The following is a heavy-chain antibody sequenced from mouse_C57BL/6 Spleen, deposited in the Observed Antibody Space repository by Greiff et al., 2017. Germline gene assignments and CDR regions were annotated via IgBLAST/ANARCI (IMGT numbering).Heavy chain of an antibody. D-gene: IGHD1-1*01. J-gene: IGHJ1*03. CDR1: GYTFTDYN. Sequence: VQLKESGPELVKPGASVKMSCKASGYTFTDYNMHWVKQSHGKSLEWIGYINPNNGGTSYNQKFKGKATLTVNKSSSTAYMELRSLTSEESAVYYCARPPYGSSSHWYFEVRGTGTTVTVSS. CDR3: ARPPYGSSSHWYFEV. CDR2: INPNNGGT. V-gene: IGHV1-22*01.